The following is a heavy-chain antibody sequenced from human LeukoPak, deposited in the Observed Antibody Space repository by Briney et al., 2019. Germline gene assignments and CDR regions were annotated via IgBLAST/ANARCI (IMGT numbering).Heavy chain of an antibody. CDR1: GFTFSSYG. J-gene: IGHJ4*02. V-gene: IGHV3-30*02. Sequence: GGSLRLSCAASGFTFSSYGMHWVRQAPGKGLEWVAFIRYDGSNKYYADSVKGRFTISRDNSKNTLYLQMNSLRAEDTAVYYCARTRIQLWLVGYWGQGTLVTVSS. CDR3: ARTRIQLWLVGY. CDR2: IRYDGSNK. D-gene: IGHD5-18*01.